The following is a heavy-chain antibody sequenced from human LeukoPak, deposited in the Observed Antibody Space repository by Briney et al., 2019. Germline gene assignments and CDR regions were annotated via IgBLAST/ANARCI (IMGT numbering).Heavy chain of an antibody. J-gene: IGHJ4*02. V-gene: IGHV4-4*07. D-gene: IGHD3-22*01. CDR2: IYTSGST. CDR1: GGSISSYY. CDR3: ARQPRTMIVVGIDY. Sequence: SETLSLTCTVSGGSISSYYWSWIRQPAGKGLEWIGRIYTSGSTNYNPSLKSRVTMSVDTSKNQFSLKLSSVTAADTAVYYCARQPRTMIVVGIDYWGQGTLVTVSS.